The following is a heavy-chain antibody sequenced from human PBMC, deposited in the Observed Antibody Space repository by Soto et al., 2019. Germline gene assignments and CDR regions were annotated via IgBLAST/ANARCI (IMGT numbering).Heavy chain of an antibody. J-gene: IGHJ5*02. CDR2: MNPNSGNT. D-gene: IGHD6-13*01. Sequence: ASVKVSCKASGYTFTSYDINWVRQATGQGLEWMGWMNPNSGNTGYAQKFQGRVTMTRNTSISTAYMELSSLRSEDTAVYYCARDPTPLYSSSWYYTPANWFDPWGQGSQVTVSS. CDR3: ARDPTPLYSSSWYYTPANWFDP. V-gene: IGHV1-8*01. CDR1: GYTFTSYD.